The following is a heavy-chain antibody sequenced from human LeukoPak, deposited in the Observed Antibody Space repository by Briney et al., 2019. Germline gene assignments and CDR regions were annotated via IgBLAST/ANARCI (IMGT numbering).Heavy chain of an antibody. Sequence: SETLSLTCTVSGYSISSGYYWGWIRQPPGKGLEWIGSIYHSGSTYYNPSLKSRVTISVDTSENQFSLKLSSVTAADTAVYYCARDLRALEYQLLYGTPVGAFDIWGQGTMVTVSS. D-gene: IGHD2-2*02. V-gene: IGHV4-38-2*02. CDR2: IYHSGST. J-gene: IGHJ3*02. CDR3: ARDLRALEYQLLYGTPVGAFDI. CDR1: GYSISSGYY.